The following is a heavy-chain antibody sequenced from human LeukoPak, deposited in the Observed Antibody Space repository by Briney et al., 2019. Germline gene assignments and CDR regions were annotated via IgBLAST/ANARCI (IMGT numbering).Heavy chain of an antibody. CDR2: IYYSGST. CDR3: ARGEYYYDSSGYYYGVPCFDY. D-gene: IGHD3-22*01. V-gene: IGHV4-39*07. J-gene: IGHJ4*02. Sequence: SETLSLTCTVSGGSISSSSYYWGWIRQPPGKGLEWIGSIYYSGSTYYNPSLKSRVTISVDTSKNQFSLKLSSVTAADTAVYYCARGEYYYDSSGYYYGVPCFDYWGQGTLVTVSS. CDR1: GGSISSSSYY.